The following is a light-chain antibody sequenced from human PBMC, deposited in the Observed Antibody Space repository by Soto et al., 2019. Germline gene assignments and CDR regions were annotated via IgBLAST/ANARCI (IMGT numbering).Light chain of an antibody. CDR1: QSVSSSY. CDR3: QQYGSSIT. Sequence: EIGLTQSPGTLSLSPGEIATLSCRASQSVSSSYLAWYQQKPGQAPRLLIYGASSRATGIPDRFSGRGSGTDFTLTISRLEPEDVAVYYCQQYGSSITFGQGTRLEIK. CDR2: GAS. J-gene: IGKJ5*01. V-gene: IGKV3-20*01.